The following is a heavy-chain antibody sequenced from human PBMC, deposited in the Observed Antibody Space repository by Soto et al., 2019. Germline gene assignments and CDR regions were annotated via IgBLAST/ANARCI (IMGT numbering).Heavy chain of an antibody. Sequence: QGQLVQSGGEVKKSGASVKVSCKASGYTFSRYGISWVRQAPGQGLEWMGWISGYNGDTNYAQKLQGRGTMTIDTSTTTAYMELRSLTSDDTAVYYCAKNGQPPYYYYGLDVWGQGTTVTVSS. D-gene: IGHD2-8*01. CDR1: GYTFSRYG. CDR3: AKNGQPPYYYYGLDV. CDR2: ISGYNGDT. J-gene: IGHJ6*02. V-gene: IGHV1-18*01.